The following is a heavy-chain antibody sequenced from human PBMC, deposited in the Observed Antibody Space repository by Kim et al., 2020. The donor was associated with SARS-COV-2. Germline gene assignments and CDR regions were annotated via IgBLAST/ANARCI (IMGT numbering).Heavy chain of an antibody. V-gene: IGHV4-39*01. J-gene: IGHJ4*02. CDR3: ARGVYYYGSGSARLYYFDY. Sequence: SETLSLTCTVSGGSISSSSYYWGWIRQPPGKGLEWIGSIYYSGSTYYNPSLKSRVTISVDTSKNQFSLKLSSVTAADTAVYYCARGVYYYGSGSARLYYFDYWGQGTLVTVSS. CDR1: GGSISSSSYY. D-gene: IGHD3-10*01. CDR2: IYYSGST.